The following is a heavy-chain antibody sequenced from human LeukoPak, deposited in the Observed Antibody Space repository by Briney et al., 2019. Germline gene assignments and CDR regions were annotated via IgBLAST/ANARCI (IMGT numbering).Heavy chain of an antibody. CDR2: ISYDGSNK. CDR1: GFTFSSYA. J-gene: IGHJ4*02. V-gene: IGHV3-30-3*01. D-gene: IGHD3-3*01. Sequence: GGSQRLSCATSGFTFSSYAMHWVRQAPGKGLEWVAVISYDGSNKYYADSVKGRFTISRDNSKNTLYLQMNSLRAEDTAVYYCARGIGVLRFLEWLFPLDYWGQGTLVTVSS. CDR3: ARGIGVLRFLEWLFPLDY.